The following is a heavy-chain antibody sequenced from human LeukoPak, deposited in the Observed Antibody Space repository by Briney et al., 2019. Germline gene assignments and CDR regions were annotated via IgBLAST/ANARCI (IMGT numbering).Heavy chain of an antibody. CDR1: GFTFSSYS. CDR2: ISSSSSYI. Sequence: PGGSLRLSCAASGFTFSSYSMNWVRQAPGKGLEWVSSISSSSSYIYYADSAKGRFTISRDNAKNSLYLQMNSLRAEDTAVYYCARDALSITMIVVPNFDYWGQGTLVTVSS. J-gene: IGHJ4*02. CDR3: ARDALSITMIVVPNFDY. V-gene: IGHV3-21*01. D-gene: IGHD3-22*01.